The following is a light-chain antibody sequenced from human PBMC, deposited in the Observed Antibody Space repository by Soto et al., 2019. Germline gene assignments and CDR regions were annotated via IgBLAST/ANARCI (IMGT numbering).Light chain of an antibody. J-gene: IGLJ1*01. CDR3: CSYAGSSTYV. CDR2: EGS. Sequence: QSVLTQPASVSGSPGQSITISCTGTSSDVGSYNLVSWYQQHPGKAPKLMIYEGSKRPSGVSNRFSGSKSGNTASLTISGLQAEDEADYYCCSYAGSSTYVFGNGTKFTVL. V-gene: IGLV2-23*01. CDR1: SSDVGSYNL.